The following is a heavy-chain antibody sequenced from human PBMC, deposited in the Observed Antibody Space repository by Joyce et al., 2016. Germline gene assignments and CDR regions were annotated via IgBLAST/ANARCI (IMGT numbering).Heavy chain of an antibody. V-gene: IGHV3-30-3*02. CDR1: GFTFSSYA. CDR2: ISDDGSNK. D-gene: IGHD6-6*01. J-gene: IGHJ4*02. Sequence: QVQLVESGGGVVQPGRSLRLSCAASGFTFSSYAIHCVRQAPGKGLEWVAVISDDGSNKYYADSVKGRFSSARDDSKNTLHLQMNSLRAEDTAVYYCAKSEISSANKGSLDSWGQGALVTVSS. CDR3: AKSEISSANKGSLDS.